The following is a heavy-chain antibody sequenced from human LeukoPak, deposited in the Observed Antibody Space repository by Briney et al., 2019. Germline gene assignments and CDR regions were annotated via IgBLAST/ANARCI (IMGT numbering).Heavy chain of an antibody. CDR1: GFTFSSYA. D-gene: IGHD1-7*01. Sequence: PGGSLRLSCAASGFTFSSYAMHWVRQAPGKGLEWVAVISYDGSNKYYADSVKGRFTISRDNSKNTLYLQTNSLRAEDTAVYYCARDFATGTTDFDYWGQGTLVTVSS. CDR2: ISYDGSNK. J-gene: IGHJ4*02. CDR3: ARDFATGTTDFDY. V-gene: IGHV3-30-3*01.